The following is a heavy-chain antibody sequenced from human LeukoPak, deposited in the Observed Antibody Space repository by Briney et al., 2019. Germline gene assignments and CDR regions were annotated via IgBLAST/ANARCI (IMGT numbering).Heavy chain of an antibody. CDR1: GGLISSSGNFY. V-gene: IGHV4-39*02. D-gene: IGHD1-26*01. CDR2: VYYTGYS. Sequence: PSETLSLTCSVSGGLISSSGNFYWGWIRQVPGKGLEWIGSVYYTGYSYDNPSLKSRVTVSVDTSKNQFSLKLNSVTAADTAVYYCAREQLEGYSGSSGGFDYWGQGTLVTVSS. J-gene: IGHJ4*02. CDR3: AREQLEGYSGSSGGFDY.